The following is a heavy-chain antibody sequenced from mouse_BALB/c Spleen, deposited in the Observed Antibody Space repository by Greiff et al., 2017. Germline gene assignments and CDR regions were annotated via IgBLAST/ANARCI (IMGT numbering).Heavy chain of an antibody. CDR3: ASSRATDY. D-gene: IGHD3-1*01. J-gene: IGHJ4*01. CDR1: GYTFTSYT. Sequence: VKLQESAAELARPGASVKMSCKASGYTFTSYTMHWVKQRPGQGLEWIGYINPSSGYTEYNQKFKDKTTLTADKSSSTAYMQLSSLTSEDSAVYYCASSRATDYWGQGTSVTVSS. V-gene: IGHV1-4*02. CDR2: INPSSGYT.